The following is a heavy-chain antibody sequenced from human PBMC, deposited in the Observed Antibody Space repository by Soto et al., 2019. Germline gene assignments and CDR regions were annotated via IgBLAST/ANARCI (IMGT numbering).Heavy chain of an antibody. CDR2: INSGGST. CDR1: GFTVSSNY. V-gene: IGHV3-66*01. J-gene: IGHJ6*03. CDR3: ARDTINTRGYYSYSLDV. D-gene: IGHD2-21*01. Sequence: EVQLVESGGGLVQPGGSLRLSCAASGFTVSSNYMSWVRQAPGKGLEWVSVINSGGSTYYEDSEKGRFTISRDNSKNTMYLQLNSMRAEDTAVYYCARDTINTRGYYSYSLDVWGKGTPVTVSS.